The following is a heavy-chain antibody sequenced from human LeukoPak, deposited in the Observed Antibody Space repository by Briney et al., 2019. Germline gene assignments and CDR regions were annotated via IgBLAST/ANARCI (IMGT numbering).Heavy chain of an antibody. D-gene: IGHD3-22*01. V-gene: IGHV3-53*01. Sequence: GGSLRLSCAASGFTVSSVYMGWVRQAPGKGLEWVSLIYSAGTTYYADSVKGRFIISRDNSKNTLYHQMNSLRAEDTAVYYCARGQPYYYDSRGYSVPHDWGQGTLVTVSS. CDR1: GFTVSSVY. J-gene: IGHJ4*02. CDR2: IYSAGTT. CDR3: ARGQPYYYDSRGYSVPHD.